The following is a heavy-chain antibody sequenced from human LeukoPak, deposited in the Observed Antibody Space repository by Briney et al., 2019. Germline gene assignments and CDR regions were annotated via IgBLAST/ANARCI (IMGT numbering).Heavy chain of an antibody. V-gene: IGHV4-4*07. CDR3: AGAPNTYYFDY. CDR1: GGSISSYY. CDR2: ISTTGST. D-gene: IGHD2-8*01. Sequence: SETLSLTCTVSGGSISSYYWSWFRQSAGKGLEWIGRISTTGSTNYNPSLKSRITMSLDTSKNQFSLRVSSVTAADTAVYYCAGAPNTYYFDYWGQGTLVTVSS. J-gene: IGHJ4*02.